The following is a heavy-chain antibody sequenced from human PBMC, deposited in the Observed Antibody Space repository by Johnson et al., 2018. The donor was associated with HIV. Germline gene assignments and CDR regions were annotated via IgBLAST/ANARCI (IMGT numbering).Heavy chain of an antibody. CDR1: GFTFSSYG. J-gene: IGHJ3*02. D-gene: IGHD4-17*01. Sequence: QVQLVESGGGLVQPGGSLRLSCAASGFTFSSYGMHWVRQAPGKGLEWVSVIYSGGSTYYADSVKGRFTISRENAKNSVYLKMNSLRSDDTAVYYGASDYGDYDHAFDIWGRGTVVTVTS. V-gene: IGHV3-NL1*01. CDR2: IYSGGST. CDR3: ASDYGDYDHAFDI.